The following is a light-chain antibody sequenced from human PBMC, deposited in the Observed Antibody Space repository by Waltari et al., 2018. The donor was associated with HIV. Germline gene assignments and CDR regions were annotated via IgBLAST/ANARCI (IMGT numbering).Light chain of an antibody. CDR2: DNN. V-gene: IGLV1-51*01. Sequence: QSVLTQPPSVSAAPGQKVTISCSGSRSNIGHNYVSWYQQLPGTAPKLLIYDNNKRPSGIPDRFSGSKSGTSATLGITGLQTGDEADYYCGTWDSSLSAGVFGGGTKLTVL. J-gene: IGLJ2*01. CDR1: RSNIGHNY. CDR3: GTWDSSLSAGV.